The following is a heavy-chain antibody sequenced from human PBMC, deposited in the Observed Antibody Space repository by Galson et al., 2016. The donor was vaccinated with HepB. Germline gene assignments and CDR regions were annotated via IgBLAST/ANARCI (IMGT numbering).Heavy chain of an antibody. CDR1: GYTFTSCN. J-gene: IGHJ4*02. V-gene: IGHV1-46*03. D-gene: IGHD3-16*01. CDR3: AIIMTTPGAFDY. Sequence: SVKVSCKASGYTFTSCNVNWVRQAPGQGLERMGFINPDGGGTAYAQKFRGRVTMTRDTSTSTVYMELSSLTSEDTAVYYCAIIMTTPGAFDYWGQGTLVTVSS. CDR2: INPDGGGT.